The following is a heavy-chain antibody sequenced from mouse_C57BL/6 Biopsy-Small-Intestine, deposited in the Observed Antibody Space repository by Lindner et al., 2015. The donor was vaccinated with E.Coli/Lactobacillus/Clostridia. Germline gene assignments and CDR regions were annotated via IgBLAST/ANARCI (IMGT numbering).Heavy chain of an antibody. CDR3: ARGTVTAYHWWSEYFQN. CDR1: GYSFTLYY. Sequence: SVKVSCKASGYSFTLYYFHWVRQAPGQGLEWMGIINPSSGSASYAQKFQGRVTMTSDTSTSTVYMELSSLRSEDTAVYFCARGTVTAYHWWSEYFQNWGQGTLVTVS. J-gene: IGHJ3*01. CDR2: INPSSGSA. D-gene: IGHD1-1*02. V-gene: IGHV1-64*01.